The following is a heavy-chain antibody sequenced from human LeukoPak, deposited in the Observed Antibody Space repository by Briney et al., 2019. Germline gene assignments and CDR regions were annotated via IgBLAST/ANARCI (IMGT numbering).Heavy chain of an antibody. CDR1: GYTFTSYG. CDR2: ISAYNGNT. J-gene: IGHJ4*02. CDR3: ARGYSGYDYEDY. D-gene: IGHD5-12*01. V-gene: IGHV1-18*04. Sequence: ASVKVSCKASGYTFTSYGISWVRQAPGQGLEWMGWISAYNGNTNYAQKLQGRVTVTTDTCTSTAYMELRSLRSDDTAVYYCARGYSGYDYEDYWGQGTLVTVSS.